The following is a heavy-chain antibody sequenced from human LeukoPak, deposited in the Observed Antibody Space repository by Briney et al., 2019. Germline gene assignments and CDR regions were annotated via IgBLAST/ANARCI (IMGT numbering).Heavy chain of an antibody. CDR2: ISGSGGST. CDR3: ARERTGFYAEY. J-gene: IGHJ4*02. D-gene: IGHD3/OR15-3a*01. CDR1: GFTFSSYA. V-gene: IGHV3-23*01. Sequence: GSLRLSCAASGFTFSSYAISWVRQAPGKGLEWVSAISGSGGSTYYADSVKGRFTISRDSPKNTLYLQMNSLRPEDTAVYYCARERTGFYAEYWGQGTLVTVSS.